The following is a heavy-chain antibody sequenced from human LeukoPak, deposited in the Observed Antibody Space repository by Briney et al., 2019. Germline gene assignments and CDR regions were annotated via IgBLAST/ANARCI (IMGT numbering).Heavy chain of an antibody. CDR2: IRYDGSNK. CDR1: GFTFSSYG. D-gene: IGHD3-10*01. CDR3: AKSRSTSSGTRFDP. J-gene: IGHJ5*02. Sequence: GGSLRLSCAASGFTFSSYGMHWVRQAPGKGLEWVAFIRYDGSNKYYADSVKGRFTISRDNSKNTLYLQMNSLRAEDTAVYYCAKSRSTSSGTRFDPWGQGTLVTVSS. V-gene: IGHV3-30*02.